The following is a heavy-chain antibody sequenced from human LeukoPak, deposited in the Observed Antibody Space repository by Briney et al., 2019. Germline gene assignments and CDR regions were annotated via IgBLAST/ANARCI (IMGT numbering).Heavy chain of an antibody. Sequence: GGSLRLSCAASGFTFSSYAMSWVRQAPGKGLEWVSAISGSGGSTYYADSVKGRFTISRDNSKNTVYLQLNSLRAEDSAIYYCAKQKTYDSSGYGIDYWGQGTLVTVSS. V-gene: IGHV3-23*01. CDR3: AKQKTYDSSGYGIDY. CDR2: ISGSGGST. J-gene: IGHJ4*02. CDR1: GFTFSSYA. D-gene: IGHD3-22*01.